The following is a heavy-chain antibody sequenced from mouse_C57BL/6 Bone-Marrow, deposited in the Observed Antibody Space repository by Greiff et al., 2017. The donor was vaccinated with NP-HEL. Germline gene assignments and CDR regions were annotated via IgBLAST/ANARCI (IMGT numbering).Heavy chain of an antibody. Sequence: EVQLLESGGDLVKPGGSLKLSCAASGFTFSSYGMSWVRQTPDKRLEWVATISSGGSYTYYPDSVKGRFTISRDNATNTLYLQMSSLKSEDTAMYYCARRGTAQAHYFDYWGQGTTLTVSS. V-gene: IGHV5-6*01. CDR2: ISSGGSYT. CDR3: ARRGTAQAHYFDY. D-gene: IGHD3-2*02. J-gene: IGHJ2*01. CDR1: GFTFSSYG.